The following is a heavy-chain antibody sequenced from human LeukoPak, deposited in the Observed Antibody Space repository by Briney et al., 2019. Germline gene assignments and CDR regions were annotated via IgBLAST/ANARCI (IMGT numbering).Heavy chain of an antibody. CDR3: ARDGGLLWFGESRQDAFDI. D-gene: IGHD3-10*01. CDR2: IYPGDSDT. Sequence: GASLQISCKGSGYIFTSYWIGWVRPLPGKGLEWMGIIYPGDSDTRYSPSFQGQVTISADKSISTAYLQWSSLKASDTAMYYCARDGGLLWFGESRQDAFDIWGQGTMVTVSS. CDR1: GYIFTSYW. J-gene: IGHJ3*02. V-gene: IGHV5-51*01.